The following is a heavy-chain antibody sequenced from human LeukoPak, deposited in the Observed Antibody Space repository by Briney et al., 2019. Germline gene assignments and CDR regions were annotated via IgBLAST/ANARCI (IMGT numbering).Heavy chain of an antibody. J-gene: IGHJ4*02. CDR2: IIPIFGTA. Sequence: GASVKASCKTSGYTFIGHYMHWVRQAPGQGLEWMGGIIPIFGTANYAQKFQGRVTITADKSTSTAYMELSSLRSEDTAVYYCARARSITGTTLPSRLVFDYWGQGTLVTVSS. D-gene: IGHD1-7*01. CDR1: GYTFIGHY. V-gene: IGHV1-69*06. CDR3: ARARSITGTTLPSRLVFDY.